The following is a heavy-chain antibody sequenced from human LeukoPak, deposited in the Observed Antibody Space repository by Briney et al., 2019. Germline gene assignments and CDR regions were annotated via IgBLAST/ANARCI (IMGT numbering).Heavy chain of an antibody. V-gene: IGHV3-23*01. D-gene: IGHD3-10*02. Sequence: GGSLRLSCAASGFTFIRYGMSWVRQAPGKGLEWVSGISGSGDSTYYADSVKGRFTISRDNSKNTLYLEMNSLRAEDTAVYYCAELGITMIGGVWGKGTTVTISS. J-gene: IGHJ6*04. CDR2: ISGSGDST. CDR3: AELGITMIGGV. CDR1: GFTFIRYG.